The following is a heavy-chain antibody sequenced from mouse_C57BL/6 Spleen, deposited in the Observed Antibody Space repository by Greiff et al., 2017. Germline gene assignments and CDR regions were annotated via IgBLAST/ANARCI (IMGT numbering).Heavy chain of an antibody. V-gene: IGHV1-39*01. Sequence: VQLKQSGPELVKPGASVKISCKASGYSFTDYNMNWVKQSNGKSLEWIGVINPNYGTTSYNQKFKGKATLTVDQSSSTAYMQLNSLTSEDSAVYYCARSAYYSNYDAMDYWGRGTSVTVSS. D-gene: IGHD2-5*01. CDR2: INPNYGTT. J-gene: IGHJ4*01. CDR1: GYSFTDYN. CDR3: ARSAYYSNYDAMDY.